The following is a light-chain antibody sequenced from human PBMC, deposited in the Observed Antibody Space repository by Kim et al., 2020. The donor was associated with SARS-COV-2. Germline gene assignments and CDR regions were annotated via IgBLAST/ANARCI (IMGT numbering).Light chain of an antibody. CDR1: RRLGYNDGNTS. CDR3: MQGTHWPIA. CDR2: KVS. V-gene: IGKV2-30*01. J-gene: IGKJ3*01. Sequence: PASISCRSSRRLGYNDGNTSLNWFHPKAGESPRRLIYKVSNRDSGVPKRFSGSGSGTDFTLQIVRVGAGDAGVYYCMQGTHWPIAFGPRTKVDIK.